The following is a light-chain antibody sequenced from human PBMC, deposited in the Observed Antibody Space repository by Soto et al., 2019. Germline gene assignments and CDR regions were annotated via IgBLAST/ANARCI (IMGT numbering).Light chain of an antibody. J-gene: IGKJ1*01. V-gene: IGKV1-5*03. Sequence: DIQMTQSPSTLSASLGDRVTITCRASQTISTWLAWYQQKPGKAPNLLIYKASSLESGVPPRFSGSGSGTEFTLTISSLHPDDFATYYCQQYHSYSWTFGQGTKVEIK. CDR3: QQYHSYSWT. CDR2: KAS. CDR1: QTISTW.